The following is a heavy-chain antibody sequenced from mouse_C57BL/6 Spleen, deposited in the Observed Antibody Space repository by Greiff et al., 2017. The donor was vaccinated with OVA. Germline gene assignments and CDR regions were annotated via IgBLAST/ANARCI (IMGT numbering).Heavy chain of an antibody. CDR2: INPNNGGT. Sequence: EVQLQQSGPELVKPGASVKIPCKASGYTFTDYNMDWVKQSHGKSLEWIGDINPNNGGTIYNQKFKGKATLTVDKSSSTAYMELRSLTSEDTAVYYGARPEGLRRYFDYWGQGTTLTVSS. CDR3: ARPEGLRRYFDY. V-gene: IGHV1-18*01. CDR1: GYTFTDYN. D-gene: IGHD2-4*01. J-gene: IGHJ2*01.